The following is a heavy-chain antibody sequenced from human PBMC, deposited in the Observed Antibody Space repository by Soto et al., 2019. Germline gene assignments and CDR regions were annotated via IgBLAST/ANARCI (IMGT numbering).Heavy chain of an antibody. V-gene: IGHV4-39*01. CDR3: ARGPSGDKVDY. D-gene: IGHD7-27*01. CDR1: GGSISSSSYY. J-gene: IGHJ4*02. Sequence: PSETLSLTCTVSGGSISSSSYYWGWIRQPPGKGLEWIGSIYYSGYTYYNPSLKSRVTISVDTSKTQFSLKLNSVTAADTAVYYCARGPSGDKVDYWRQGIQVTVSS. CDR2: IYYSGYT.